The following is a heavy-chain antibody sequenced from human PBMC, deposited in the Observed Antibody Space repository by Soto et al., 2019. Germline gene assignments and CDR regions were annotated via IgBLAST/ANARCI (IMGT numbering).Heavy chain of an antibody. CDR1: GFIFSSYS. V-gene: IGHV3-23*01. D-gene: IGHD3-10*01. CDR3: AKKVNSGSGSQYFDY. CDR2: FRSSGDDGTT. J-gene: IGHJ4*02. Sequence: GSLRLSCEASGFIFSSYSMSWVRQAPGKGLEWVSGFRSSGDDGTTYYADSVKGRFTISRDNSKNTLFLQMNSLRAEDTAIYYCAKKVNSGSGSQYFDYWGQGTLVTVSS.